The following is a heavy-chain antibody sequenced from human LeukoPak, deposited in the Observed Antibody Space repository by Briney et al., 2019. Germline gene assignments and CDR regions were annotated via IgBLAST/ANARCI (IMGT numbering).Heavy chain of an antibody. J-gene: IGHJ4*02. CDR1: GFTFSNFA. CDR2: INQGGSDQ. V-gene: IGHV3-7*01. Sequence: GGSLRLACAASGFTFSNFALSWVRQAPGKGLEWVANINQGGSDQRYAGSVKGRFTISRDNSKKSLDLQLNSLRVEDSAMYFCARGQYGYGYPHFDYWGQGILVTVSA. CDR3: ARGQYGYGYPHFDY. D-gene: IGHD5-18*01.